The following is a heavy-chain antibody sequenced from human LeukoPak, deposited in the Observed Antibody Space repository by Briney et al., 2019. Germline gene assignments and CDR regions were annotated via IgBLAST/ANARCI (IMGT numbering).Heavy chain of an antibody. CDR3: ARGAYDSSGYFHSNFDY. CDR1: GFTFSSYA. V-gene: IGHV3-30*07. CDR2: ISYDGSNK. J-gene: IGHJ4*02. Sequence: GGSLRLSCAASGFTFSSYAMHWVRQAPGKGLEWVAVISYDGSNKYYADSVKGRFTISRDNSKNTLYLQMNSLRAEDTAVYYCARGAYDSSGYFHSNFDYWGQGTLVTVSS. D-gene: IGHD3-22*01.